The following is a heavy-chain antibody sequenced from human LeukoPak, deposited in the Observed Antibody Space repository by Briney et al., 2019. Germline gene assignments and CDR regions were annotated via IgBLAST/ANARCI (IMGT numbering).Heavy chain of an antibody. Sequence: ASVKVSCKASGYTFTSYYMHWVRQAPGQGLEWMGLINPTGGSTGYAQKFQVRVTMTRDMSTSTDYMELSSLRSEDTAIYYCARDNSVGDNAWWFDPWGQGTLVTVSS. CDR3: ARDNSVGDNAWWFDP. V-gene: IGHV1-46*01. CDR2: INPTGGST. CDR1: GYTFTSYY. D-gene: IGHD1-26*01. J-gene: IGHJ5*02.